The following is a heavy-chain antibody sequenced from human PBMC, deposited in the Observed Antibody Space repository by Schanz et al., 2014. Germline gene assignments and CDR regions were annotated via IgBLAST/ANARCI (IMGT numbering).Heavy chain of an antibody. J-gene: IGHJ4*02. V-gene: IGHV3-11*01. CDR3: AAPETLSTTACYPS. CDR1: GFTFSDSF. CDR2: ISSSGNII. D-gene: IGHD2-2*01. Sequence: QVLLVESGGGLVKPGGSLRLSCSASGFTFSDSFMSWIRQTPGKGLEWLSYISSSGNIIHYADSVKGRFTISRDNAKNSLYLQMTGLRAEDTAVYYGAAPETLSTTACYPSWGQGTLVAVSS.